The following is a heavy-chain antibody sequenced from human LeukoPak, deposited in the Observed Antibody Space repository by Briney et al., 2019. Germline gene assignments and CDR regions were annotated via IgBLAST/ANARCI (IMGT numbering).Heavy chain of an antibody. J-gene: IGHJ4*02. V-gene: IGHV3-66*01. CDR3: ARASTYYYDSSGYPFDY. Sequence: GGSLRLSCAASGFTVSSNYMSWVRQAPGKGLEWDSVIYSGGSTYYADSVKGRFTISRDNSKNTLYLQMNSLRAEDTAVYYCARASTYYYDSSGYPFDYWGQGTLVTVSS. D-gene: IGHD3-22*01. CDR1: GFTVSSNY. CDR2: IYSGGST.